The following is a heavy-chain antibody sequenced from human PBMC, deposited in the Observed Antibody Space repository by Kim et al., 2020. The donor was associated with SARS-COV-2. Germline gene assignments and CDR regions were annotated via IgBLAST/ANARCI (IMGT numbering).Heavy chain of an antibody. CDR1: DASITFYY. J-gene: IGHJ4*02. V-gene: IGHV4-59*01. Sequence: SETLSLTCTVSDASITFYYWSWIRQPPGKGLEWIGYIYNSGNINYNPSLRSRVSILVDTSRNQFSLKLSSVTAADTALYYCAKLSTGDSGRSFPPEWYFDSWGQGTLVTVSS. CDR2: IYNSGNI. CDR3: AKLSTGDSGRSFPPEWYFDS. D-gene: IGHD1-26*01.